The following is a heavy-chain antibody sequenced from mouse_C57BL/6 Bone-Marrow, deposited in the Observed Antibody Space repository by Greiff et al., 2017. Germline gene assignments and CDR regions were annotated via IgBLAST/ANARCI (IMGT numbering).Heavy chain of an antibody. CDR1: GYTFTSYW. CDR2: IDPSDSYT. CDR3: ARRAIYYYGSSYYAMDY. V-gene: IGHV1-69*01. J-gene: IGHJ4*01. Sequence: QVQLQQPGAELVMPGASVKLSCKASGYTFTSYWMHWVKQRPGQGLEWIGEIDPSDSYTNYNQKFKGKSTLTVDKSSSTAYMQLSSLTSEDSAVYYCARRAIYYYGSSYYAMDYWGQGTSVTVSS. D-gene: IGHD1-1*01.